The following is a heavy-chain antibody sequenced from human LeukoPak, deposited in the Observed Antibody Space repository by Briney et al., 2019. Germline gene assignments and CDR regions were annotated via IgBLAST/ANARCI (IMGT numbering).Heavy chain of an antibody. CDR2: INPNSGGT. CDR3: ARFPDYDLLTGAYVSDY. D-gene: IGHD3-9*01. V-gene: IGHV1-2*02. Sequence: GASVKVSCKASGYTFTGYYMHWVRQAPGQGLEWMGWINPNSGGTNYAQKFQGRVTRTRDTSISTAYMDLSKLRSDATAVYYCARFPDYDLLTGAYVSDYWGQGTLVTVSS. CDR1: GYTFTGYY. J-gene: IGHJ4*02.